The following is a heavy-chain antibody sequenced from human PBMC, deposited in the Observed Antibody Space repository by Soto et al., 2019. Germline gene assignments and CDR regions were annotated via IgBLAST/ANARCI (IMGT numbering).Heavy chain of an antibody. D-gene: IGHD3-3*01. V-gene: IGHV3-21*01. J-gene: IGHJ5*02. CDR2: ISTSSSYI. CDR1: GFTFSSYS. CDR3: ARGNSQTYYDFWSGYPWFVP. Sequence: PGGSLRLSCAASGFTFSSYSMNWVRQAPGKGLEWVSSISTSSSYIYYADSVKGRFTISRDNALNLTSVTAADTAVYFCARGNSQTYYDFWSGYPWFVPWGQGTLVTVSS.